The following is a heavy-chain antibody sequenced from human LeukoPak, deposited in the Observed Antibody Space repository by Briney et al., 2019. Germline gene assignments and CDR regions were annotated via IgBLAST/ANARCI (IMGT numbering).Heavy chain of an antibody. Sequence: GGSLRLSCAASGFTFSSYSMNWVRQAPGKGLEWVSSISSSSSYIYYADSVKGRFTISRDNAKNSLYLQMNSLRAEDTAVYYCARVNRSYYYDSSGYYFFDYWGQGTLVTVSS. CDR3: ARVNRSYYYDSSGYYFFDY. V-gene: IGHV3-21*01. D-gene: IGHD3-22*01. J-gene: IGHJ4*02. CDR2: ISSSSSYI. CDR1: GFTFSSYS.